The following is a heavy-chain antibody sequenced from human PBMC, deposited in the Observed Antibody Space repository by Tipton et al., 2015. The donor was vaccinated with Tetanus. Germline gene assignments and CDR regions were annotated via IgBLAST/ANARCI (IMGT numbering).Heavy chain of an antibody. J-gene: IGHJ4*02. CDR3: ARDSYVTGTTSHFDF. V-gene: IGHV1-2*02. CDR2: INPDSGGT. Sequence: QSGAEVKKPGASVKVSCKTSGYTFTNYGIHWVRQAPGQGLEWLGWINPDSGGTKYTQNFQGRVTMTRDTPTTTVYLELTSLKSDDTAVYYCARDSYVTGTTSHFDFWGQGSLVNVSS. D-gene: IGHD1-7*01. CDR1: GYTFTNYG.